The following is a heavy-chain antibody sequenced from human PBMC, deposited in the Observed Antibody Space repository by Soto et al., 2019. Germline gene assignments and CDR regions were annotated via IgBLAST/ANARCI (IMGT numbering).Heavy chain of an antibody. J-gene: IGHJ3*02. CDR3: AKTSDIVVVVAATGAFDI. CDR1: GFTFSSYA. CDR2: ISGSGGST. V-gene: IGHV3-23*01. Sequence: GGSLRLSCAASGFTFSSYAMSWVRQAPGKGLEWVSAISGSGGSTYYADSVKGRFTISRDNSKNTLYLQMNSLRAEDTAVYYCAKTSDIVVVVAATGAFDICGQGTMVTVSS. D-gene: IGHD2-15*01.